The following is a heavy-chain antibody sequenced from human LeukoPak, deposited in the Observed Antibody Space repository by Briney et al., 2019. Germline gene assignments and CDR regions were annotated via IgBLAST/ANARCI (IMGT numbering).Heavy chain of an antibody. Sequence: SQTLSLTCTVSGGSISSDDYYWSWIRQPPGKGLEWIGYIYYSGSTNYNPSLKSRVTISVDTSKNQFSLKLSSVTAADTAVYYCARAVNYGFHAFDIWGQGTMVTVSS. CDR2: IYYSGST. CDR1: GGSISSDDYY. J-gene: IGHJ3*02. CDR3: ARAVNYGFHAFDI. V-gene: IGHV4-61*08. D-gene: IGHD3-10*01.